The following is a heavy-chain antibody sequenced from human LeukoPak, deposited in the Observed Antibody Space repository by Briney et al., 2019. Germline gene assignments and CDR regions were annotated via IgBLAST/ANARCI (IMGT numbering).Heavy chain of an antibody. D-gene: IGHD3-22*01. CDR3: AKAGVRYFDSSGLYAFDF. CDR1: GGSISSTSYY. Sequence: SETLSLTCAVSGGSISSTSYYWAWIRQPPGTGLEWIGTIYYSGSTYHNPSLKSRVTMSVDTSRNQFSLKLSSVDAADTAVYYCAKAGVRYFDSSGLYAFDFWGQRKTVTVSS. CDR2: IYYSGST. V-gene: IGHV4-39*01. J-gene: IGHJ3*01.